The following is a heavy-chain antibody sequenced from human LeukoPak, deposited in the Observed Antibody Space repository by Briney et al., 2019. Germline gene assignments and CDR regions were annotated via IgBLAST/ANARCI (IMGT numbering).Heavy chain of an antibody. D-gene: IGHD3-10*01. CDR2: ISGSGGST. Sequence: PGGSLRLSCAASGFKFSDHYIDWVRQAPGKGLEWVSAISGSGGSTYYADSVKGRFTISRDNSKNTLYLQMNSLRAEDTAVYYCAKDPTPKLWFGDEVGAFDIWGQGTMVTVSS. CDR1: GFKFSDHY. J-gene: IGHJ3*02. V-gene: IGHV3-23*01. CDR3: AKDPTPKLWFGDEVGAFDI.